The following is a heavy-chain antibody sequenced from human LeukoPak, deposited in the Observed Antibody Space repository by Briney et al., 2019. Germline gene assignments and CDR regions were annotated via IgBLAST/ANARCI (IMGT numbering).Heavy chain of an antibody. Sequence: PSQTLSLTCTVSGGSISSGGYYWSWIRQHPGKGLEWIGYIYYSGCTYYNPSLKSRVTISVDTSKNQFSLKLSSVTAADTAVYYCARSGSYDFWSGYLGDYYYYGMDVWGQGTTVTVSS. CDR1: GGSISSGGYY. V-gene: IGHV4-31*03. CDR3: ARSGSYDFWSGYLGDYYYYGMDV. J-gene: IGHJ6*02. CDR2: IYYSGCT. D-gene: IGHD3-3*01.